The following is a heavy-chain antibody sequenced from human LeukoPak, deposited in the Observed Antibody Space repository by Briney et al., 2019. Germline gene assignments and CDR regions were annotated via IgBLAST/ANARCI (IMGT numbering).Heavy chain of an antibody. J-gene: IGHJ4*02. Sequence: GASVKVSCKASGYTFTGFYMHWVRQAPGQGPEWMGRISPNSDDSNYAQKFQGRVTLTRDTSISTAYMELSRLRSDDTAVYYCARDQVIQLWLTYYFDYWGQGTLVTVSS. CDR2: ISPNSDDS. D-gene: IGHD5-18*01. CDR3: ARDQVIQLWLTYYFDY. CDR1: GYTFTGFY. V-gene: IGHV1-2*06.